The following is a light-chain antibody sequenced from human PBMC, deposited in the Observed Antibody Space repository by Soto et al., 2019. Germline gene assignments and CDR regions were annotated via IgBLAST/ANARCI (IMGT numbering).Light chain of an antibody. V-gene: IGLV2-14*01. CDR3: SLYTSENTYV. Sequence: QSALTQPASVSASPGQSITISCTGTSSDVGAYNYVSWYQHHPGKAPKLMISEVSNRPSGISNRFSGSKSGNTASLTISGLQAADEADYYCSLYTSENTYVFGTGTKLTVL. CDR1: SSDVGAYNY. CDR2: EVS. J-gene: IGLJ1*01.